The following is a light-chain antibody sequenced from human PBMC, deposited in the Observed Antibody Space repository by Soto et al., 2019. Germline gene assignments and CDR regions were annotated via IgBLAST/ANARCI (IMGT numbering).Light chain of an antibody. CDR1: QYVSTN. CDR3: QQHNNWPLT. CDR2: GAS. Sequence: ETVMTQFPATLSVSPGERATLSCRASQYVSTNLAWYQQQPGQPPRLLIYGASSRATGIPDRFSGSGSGTDFTLTISSLQSEDFAVYYCQQHNNWPLTFGGGTKVDIK. J-gene: IGKJ4*01. V-gene: IGKV3D-15*01.